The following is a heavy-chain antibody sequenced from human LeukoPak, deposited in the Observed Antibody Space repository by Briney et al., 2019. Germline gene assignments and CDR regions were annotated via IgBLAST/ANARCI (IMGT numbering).Heavy chain of an antibody. CDR3: ARADFIDAGPYLIAP. Sequence: ASVKVSCKTSGYTFTDYYIHWVRQAPGQGLEWMGWINTKTGRTGSARKFQGRVTMTRDPSITTVYMDMAWLTSDDTAIYFCARADFIDAGPYLIAPWGQGTLVTVSS. V-gene: IGHV1-2*02. CDR2: INTKTGRT. CDR1: GYTFTDYY. J-gene: IGHJ5*02. D-gene: IGHD3-3*01.